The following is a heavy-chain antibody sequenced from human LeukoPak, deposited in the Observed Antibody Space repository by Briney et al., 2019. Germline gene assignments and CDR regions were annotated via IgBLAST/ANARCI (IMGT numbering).Heavy chain of an antibody. V-gene: IGHV4-61*02. J-gene: IGHJ4*02. CDR2: IHTSGST. D-gene: IGHD2-2*01. CDR3: ASVVAYCTSTNCYPVDFAY. Sequence: PSETLSLTCTVSGGSISSGSFYWSWIRQPAGKGLEWIGRIHTSGSTNYNPCLKSRVTVSVDTYKNQFSVHLSSVPAADTAVYYCASVVAYCTSTNCYPVDFAYWGQGPLVPVSS. CDR1: GGSISSGSFY.